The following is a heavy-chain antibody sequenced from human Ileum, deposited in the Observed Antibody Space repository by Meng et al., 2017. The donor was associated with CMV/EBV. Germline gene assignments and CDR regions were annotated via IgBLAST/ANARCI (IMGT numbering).Heavy chain of an antibody. V-gene: IGHV3-30*04. CDR1: GFTFSSYA. J-gene: IGHJ5*02. CDR2: ISYDGSNK. Sequence: GGSLRLSCAASGFTFSSYAMDWVRQAPGKGLEWVAVISYDGSNKYYADSVKGRFTISRDNAKNSLYLQMNSLRVEDTAVYYCARGEICGSATCPTAGWFDPWGQGTLVTVSS. CDR3: ARGEICGSATCPTAGWFDP. D-gene: IGHD2-2*01.